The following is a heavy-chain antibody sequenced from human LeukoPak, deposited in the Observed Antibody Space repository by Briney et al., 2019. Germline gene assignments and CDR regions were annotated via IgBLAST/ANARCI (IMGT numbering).Heavy chain of an antibody. Sequence: SGTLSLTCAVSGGSISSSDWWSWVRQPPGKGLEWIGEIYHSGSTNYNPSLKSRVTISVDKSKNQFSLKLSSVTAADTAVYYCARTTTGAHNWFDPWGQGTLVTVSS. CDR1: GGSISSSDW. V-gene: IGHV4-4*02. J-gene: IGHJ5*02. CDR2: IYHSGST. D-gene: IGHD7-27*01. CDR3: ARTTTGAHNWFDP.